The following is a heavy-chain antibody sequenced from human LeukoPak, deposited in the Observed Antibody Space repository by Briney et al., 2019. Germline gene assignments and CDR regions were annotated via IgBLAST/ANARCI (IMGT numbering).Heavy chain of an antibody. CDR1: GFTFSSYW. Sequence: GGSLRLSCAASGFTFSSYWMSWVRQAPGKGLEWVANIKQDGSEKYYVDSVKGRFTISRDNAKNSLYLQMNSLRAEDTAVYYCAGDRGPYYDFWSGYPGYWGQGTLVTVSS. CDR3: AGDRGPYYDFWSGYPGY. V-gene: IGHV3-7*01. CDR2: IKQDGSEK. D-gene: IGHD3-3*01. J-gene: IGHJ4*02.